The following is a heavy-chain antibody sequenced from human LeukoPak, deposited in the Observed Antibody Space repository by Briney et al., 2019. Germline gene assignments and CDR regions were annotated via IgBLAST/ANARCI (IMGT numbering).Heavy chain of an antibody. Sequence: GGSLRLSCAASGFTFSNYGMHWVRQAPGKGLEWVAFIRYDGSNKYYADSVKGRFTISRDNSKNTLYLQMNSLRAEDTAVYYCAKDQTQYIIAAVRSEFGFWGQGTLVTVSS. D-gene: IGHD6-13*01. CDR2: IRYDGSNK. J-gene: IGHJ4*02. CDR3: AKDQTQYIIAAVRSEFGF. CDR1: GFTFSNYG. V-gene: IGHV3-30*02.